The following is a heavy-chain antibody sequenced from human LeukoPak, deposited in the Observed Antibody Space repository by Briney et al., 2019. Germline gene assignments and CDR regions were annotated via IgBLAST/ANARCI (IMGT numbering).Heavy chain of an antibody. CDR1: GVSISEYY. CDR3: ARDAQDNYYDSSGYYYTAPENWFDP. D-gene: IGHD3-22*01. Sequence: PSETLSLTCSVSGVSISEYYWTWFRQPAGKGLEWIGRIYITGSTNYNPSLKSRVTMSVDTSKNQLSLNLTALTAADTAVYYCARDAQDNYYDSSGYYYTAPENWFDPWGQGTLVTVSS. J-gene: IGHJ5*02. CDR2: IYITGST. V-gene: IGHV4-4*07.